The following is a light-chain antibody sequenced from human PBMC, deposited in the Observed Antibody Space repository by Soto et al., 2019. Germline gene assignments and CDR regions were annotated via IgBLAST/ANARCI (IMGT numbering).Light chain of an antibody. CDR1: SSDVGGYNY. CDR3: SSYTSNTTWV. CDR2: EVT. V-gene: IGLV2-14*01. J-gene: IGLJ3*02. Sequence: QSALTQPASVSGSPGQSITISCTGTSSDVGGYNYVSWYLQYPGKAPKLVIYEVTNRPSGVSNRFSGSKSANTASLTISGLQAEDEADYYCSSYTSNTTWVFGGGTQLTVL.